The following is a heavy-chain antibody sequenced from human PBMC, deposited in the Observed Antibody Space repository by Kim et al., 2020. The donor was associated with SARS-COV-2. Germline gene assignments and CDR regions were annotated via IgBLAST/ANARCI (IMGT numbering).Heavy chain of an antibody. Sequence: NYNPTRESRVTHSVDTSKNQFSLKLSSVTAADTAVYYCARVTSGSYDAFDIWGQGTMVTVSS. J-gene: IGHJ3*02. CDR3: ARVTSGSYDAFDI. D-gene: IGHD1-26*01. V-gene: IGHV4-4*07.